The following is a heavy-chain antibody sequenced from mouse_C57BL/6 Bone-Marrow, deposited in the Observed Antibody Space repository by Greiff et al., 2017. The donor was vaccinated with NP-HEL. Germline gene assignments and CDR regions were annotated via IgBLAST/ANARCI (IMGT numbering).Heavy chain of an antibody. D-gene: IGHD1-1*01. Sequence: VQLQQSGPGLVQPSQSLSITCTVSGFSLTSYGVHWVRQSPGKGLEWLGVIWSGGSTDYNAAFISRLSISKDNSKSQVFFKMNSLQADDTAIYYCARTMRVDGPWYFDVWGTGTTVTVSS. V-gene: IGHV2-2*01. CDR3: ARTMRVDGPWYFDV. J-gene: IGHJ1*03. CDR2: IWSGGST. CDR1: GFSLTSYG.